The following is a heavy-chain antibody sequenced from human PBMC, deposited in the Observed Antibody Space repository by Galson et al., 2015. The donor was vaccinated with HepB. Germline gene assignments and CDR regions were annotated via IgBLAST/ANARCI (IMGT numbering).Heavy chain of an antibody. Sequence: SLRLSCAASGFTFSSYTMNWVRQAPGKGQEWVSYISSGSSTVHYVDSVKGRFTISSDNAKNSLYLQMNSLRDEDTAVYYCAIDRVPGYYKRDDHYGMDVWGQGTTVTVFS. V-gene: IGHV3-48*02. CDR2: ISSGSSTV. CDR1: GFTFSSYT. D-gene: IGHD3-9*01. J-gene: IGHJ6*02. CDR3: AIDRVPGYYKRDDHYGMDV.